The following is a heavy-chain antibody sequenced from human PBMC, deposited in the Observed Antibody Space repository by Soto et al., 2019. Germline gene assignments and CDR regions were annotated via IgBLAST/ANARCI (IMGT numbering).Heavy chain of an antibody. V-gene: IGHV4-34*01. J-gene: IGHJ4*02. CDR2: INHSGST. Sequence: PSETLSLTCAVYGGSFSGYYWSWIRQPPGKGLEWIGEINHSGSTNYNPSLKSRVTISVDTSKNQFSLKLSSVTAADTAVYYCARVGSYTRIAVDYWGQGTLVTVSS. CDR3: ARVGSYTRIAVDY. D-gene: IGHD6-13*01. CDR1: GGSFSGYY.